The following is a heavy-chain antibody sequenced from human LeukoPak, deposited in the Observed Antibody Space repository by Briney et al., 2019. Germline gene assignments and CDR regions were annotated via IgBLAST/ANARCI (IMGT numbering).Heavy chain of an antibody. D-gene: IGHD3-10*01. J-gene: IGHJ5*02. CDR1: GFTFSSYE. CDR3: ARIPYGSGSSASNWFDP. V-gene: IGHV3-48*03. CDR2: ISSGGSTI. Sequence: PGGSLRLSCAASGFTFSSYEMNWVRQAPGKGLEWVSYISSGGSTIYYADSVKGRFTISRDNAKNSLYLQMNSLRAEDTAVYYCARIPYGSGSSASNWFDPWGQGTLVTVSS.